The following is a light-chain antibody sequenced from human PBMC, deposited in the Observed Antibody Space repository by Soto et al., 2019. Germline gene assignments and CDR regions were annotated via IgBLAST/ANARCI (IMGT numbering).Light chain of an antibody. J-gene: IGKJ4*01. V-gene: IGKV1-39*01. CDR3: QQSYITPLT. Sequence: DIQMTQSPSSLSASVGDRVTITCRASQSITSFLNWYQQKPGKAPNLLIYAASTVQTGVPSRFSGGGSGTDFTLTISRLQPEDFATYYCQQSYITPLTFGGGTRVEIK. CDR1: QSITSF. CDR2: AAS.